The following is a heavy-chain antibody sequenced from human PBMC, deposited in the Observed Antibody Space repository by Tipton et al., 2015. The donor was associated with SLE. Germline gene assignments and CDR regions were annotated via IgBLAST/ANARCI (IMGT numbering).Heavy chain of an antibody. CDR1: GASLSDSY. D-gene: IGHD1-26*01. CDR2: IPHNGGT. V-gene: IGHV4-59*01. CDR3: ASNSGTDGYDNCMYE. Sequence: LRLSCTVSGASLSDSYSSWIRQPPGERLEWLGYIPHNGGTAYNPSLSSRVTISIDTSKNQFSLKLSSVTAADTAIYYCASNSGTDGYDNCMYESGKRTTVSV. J-gene: IGHJ6*03.